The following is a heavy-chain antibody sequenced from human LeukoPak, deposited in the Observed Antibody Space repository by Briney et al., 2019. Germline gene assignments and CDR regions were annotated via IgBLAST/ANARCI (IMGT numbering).Heavy chain of an antibody. D-gene: IGHD3-3*01. Sequence: GASVKVSCKVSGYTLTELSMHWVRQAPGKGLEWMGGFDPEDGEIIYAQKFQGRVTMTEDTSTDTAYMELSSLRSEDTAVYYCATGKYYDFWSGYGTFDYWGQGTLVTVSS. CDR3: ATGKYYDFWSGYGTFDY. CDR1: GYTLTELS. CDR2: FDPEDGEI. J-gene: IGHJ4*02. V-gene: IGHV1-24*01.